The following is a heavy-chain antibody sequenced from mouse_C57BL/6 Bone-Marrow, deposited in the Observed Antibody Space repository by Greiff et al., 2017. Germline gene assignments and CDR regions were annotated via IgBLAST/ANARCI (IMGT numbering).Heavy chain of an antibody. CDR2: ILPGSGST. V-gene: IGHV1-9*01. CDR3: ARTPLIYYDGSSPLDY. J-gene: IGHJ2*01. Sequence: QVQLQQSGAELMKPGASVKLSCKATGYTFTGYWIEWVKQRPGHGLEWIGEILPGSGSTNYNEKFKGKATFTADTSSNTAYMQLSSLTTEDSAIYYYARTPLIYYDGSSPLDYWGQGTTLTVSS. CDR1: GYTFTGYW. D-gene: IGHD1-1*01.